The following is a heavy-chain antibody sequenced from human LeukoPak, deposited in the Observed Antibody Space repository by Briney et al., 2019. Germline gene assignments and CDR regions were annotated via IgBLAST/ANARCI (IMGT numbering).Heavy chain of an antibody. V-gene: IGHV3-53*01. J-gene: IGHJ6*02. CDR1: GFTVSSNY. D-gene: IGHD2-15*01. CDR2: IYSGDST. Sequence: GGSLRLSCAASGFTVSSNYMSWVRQAPGKGLEWVSVIYSGDSTYYADSVKGRFTISRDNSKNTLYLQMNSLRAEDTAVYYCARTGYCSGGSCYYYYYGMDVWGQGTTVTVSS. CDR3: ARTGYCSGGSCYYYYYGMDV.